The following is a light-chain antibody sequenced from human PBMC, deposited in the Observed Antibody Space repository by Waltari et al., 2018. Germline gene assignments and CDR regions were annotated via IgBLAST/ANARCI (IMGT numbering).Light chain of an antibody. CDR1: SSNSGTYS. J-gene: IGLJ2*01. CDR3: STWDDSLNVV. CDR2: SND. V-gene: IGLV1-44*01. Sequence: QSVLTQPPSASGTPGQRGTISCSGSSSNSGTYSGNWYQQVPGPAPKLLIHSNDQRPSGVPDRFSGSKSDTSASLAISGLQSEDEADYYCSTWDDSLNVVFGGGTKLTVL.